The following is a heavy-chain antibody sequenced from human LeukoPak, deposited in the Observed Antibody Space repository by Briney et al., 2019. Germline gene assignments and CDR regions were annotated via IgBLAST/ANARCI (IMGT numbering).Heavy chain of an antibody. V-gene: IGHV3-7*01. Sequence: PGGSLRLSCAASGFTFSSYSMNWVRQAPGKGLEWVANIREDGTEKNYVDSVKGRFTISRDNAKNSLFLQMSNLRDDDTAIYYRARHVGISFWGQGTLVTVSS. CDR2: IREDGTEK. J-gene: IGHJ4*02. D-gene: IGHD7-27*01. CDR1: GFTFSSYS. CDR3: ARHVGISF.